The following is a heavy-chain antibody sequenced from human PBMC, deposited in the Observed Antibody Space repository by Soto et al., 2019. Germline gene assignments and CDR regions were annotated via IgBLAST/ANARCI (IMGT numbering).Heavy chain of an antibody. D-gene: IGHD2-8*02. CDR1: GGPFRGYY. CDR3: ARDKITGLFDY. V-gene: IGHV4-34*01. Sequence: QVQLQQWGAGLLKPPETLSLTCAFYGGPFRGYYWTGIRKPPGTGREWIGEINHSGSTNYNPSLKSRVTISLDTSKNQFSLKLTSVTAADTAVYYCARDKITGLFDYWGQGTLVTVSS. J-gene: IGHJ4*02. CDR2: INHSGST.